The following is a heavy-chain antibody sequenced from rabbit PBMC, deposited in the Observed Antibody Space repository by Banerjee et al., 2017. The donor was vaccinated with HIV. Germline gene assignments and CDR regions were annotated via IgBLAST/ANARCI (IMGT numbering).Heavy chain of an antibody. CDR1: GFSFSSGYD. J-gene: IGHJ4*01. Sequence: QSLEESGGDLVKPEGSLTLTCTASGFSFSSGYDICWVRQAPGKGLEWIACIYTGSSGSTYYASWAKGRFTISKTSSTTVTLQMTSLTAADTATYFCARARYAGYPGYGFKLWGPGTLVTVS. CDR2: IYTGSSGST. CDR3: ARARYAGYPGYGFKL. D-gene: IGHD7-1*01. V-gene: IGHV1S40*01.